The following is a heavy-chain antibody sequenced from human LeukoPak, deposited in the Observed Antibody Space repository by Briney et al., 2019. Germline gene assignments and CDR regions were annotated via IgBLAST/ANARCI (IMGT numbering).Heavy chain of an antibody. V-gene: IGHV4-31*03. CDR2: IYYSGST. Sequence: PSQTLSLTCTVSGGSISSGGYYWSWIRQHPGKGLEWIGYIYYSGSTYYNPSLKSRVTISVDTSKNQFSLKLSSVTAADTAVYYCARNYYDSSGYWRNPAYYFDYWGQGTLVTVSS. D-gene: IGHD3-22*01. J-gene: IGHJ4*02. CDR1: GGSISSGGYY. CDR3: ARNYYDSSGYWRNPAYYFDY.